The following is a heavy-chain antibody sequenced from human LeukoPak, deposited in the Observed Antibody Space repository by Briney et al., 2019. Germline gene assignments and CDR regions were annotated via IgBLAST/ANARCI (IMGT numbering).Heavy chain of an antibody. CDR1: GGSFSGYY. Sequence: PSETLSLTCAVYGGSFSGYYWSWIRQPPGKGLEWIGEINHSGSTNYNPSLKSRVTISVDTPKNQFSLKLSSVTAADTAVYYCATYIAAAGYNWFDPWGQGTLVTVSS. CDR3: ATYIAAAGYNWFDP. CDR2: INHSGST. V-gene: IGHV4-34*01. J-gene: IGHJ5*02. D-gene: IGHD6-13*01.